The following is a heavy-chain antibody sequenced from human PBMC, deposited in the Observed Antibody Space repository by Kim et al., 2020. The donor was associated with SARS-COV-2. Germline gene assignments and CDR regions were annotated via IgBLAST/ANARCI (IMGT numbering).Heavy chain of an antibody. D-gene: IGHD2-8*01. J-gene: IGHJ4*01. Sequence: GGSLRLSCAASGFTFSSYWMHWVRQAPGKGLEWVARINNDGSKKYYADSVKGRFTISRDNAKNTLYLQMNSLRAEDTAVYYCARGKWFVSWCKGDYCG. CDR2: INNDGSKK. CDR3: ARGKWFVSWCKGDY. CDR1: GFTFSSYW. V-gene: IGHV3-33*08.